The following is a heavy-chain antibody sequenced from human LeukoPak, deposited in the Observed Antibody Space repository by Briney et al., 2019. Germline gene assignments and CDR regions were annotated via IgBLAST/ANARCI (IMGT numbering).Heavy chain of an antibody. CDR3: ARDILTGYLGIYYYGMDV. Sequence: GASVKVSCKASGGTFSSYAISWVRQAPGQGLEWMGWINPNSGGTNYAQKFQGRVTMTRDTSISTAYMELSRLRSDDTAVYYCARDILTGYLGIYYYGMDVWGQGTTVTVSS. D-gene: IGHD3-9*01. CDR1: GGTFSSYA. J-gene: IGHJ6*02. V-gene: IGHV1-2*02. CDR2: INPNSGGT.